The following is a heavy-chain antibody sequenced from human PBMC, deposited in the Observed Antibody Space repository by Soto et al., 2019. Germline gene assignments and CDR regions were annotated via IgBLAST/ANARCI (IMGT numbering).Heavy chain of an antibody. CDR1: GIPVSSNY. V-gene: IGHV3-53*04. CDR3: ARDGPYYYASRMDV. CDR2: LHSGGDT. Sequence: EVQLVESGGGLVQPGGSLRLSCVASGIPVSSNYMTWVRQAPGKGLEWVSVLHSGGDTYYANSVKGRFTISRHDSTNTLYLQMSSLTPEDTAAYYCARDGPYYYASRMDVWGQGTTVTVSS. D-gene: IGHD3-10*01. J-gene: IGHJ6*02.